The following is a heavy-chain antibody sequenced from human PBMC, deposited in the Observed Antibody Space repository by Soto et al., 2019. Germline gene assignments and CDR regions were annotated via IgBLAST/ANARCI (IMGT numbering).Heavy chain of an antibody. CDR1: GGSISSYY. D-gene: IGHD2-2*01. J-gene: IGHJ5*02. V-gene: IGHV4-59*01. Sequence: NPSETLSLTCTVSGGSISSYYWSWIRQPPGKGLEWIGYIYYSGSTNYNPSLKSRVTISVDTSKNQFSLKLSSVTAADTAVYYCARFGGRGYCSSTSCYALDPWGQGTLVTVSS. CDR3: ARFGGRGYCSSTSCYALDP. CDR2: IYYSGST.